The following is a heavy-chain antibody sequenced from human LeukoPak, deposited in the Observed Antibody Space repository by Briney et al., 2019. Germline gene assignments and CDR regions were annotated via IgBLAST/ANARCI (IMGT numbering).Heavy chain of an antibody. V-gene: IGHV1-18*01. CDR3: ARVTFSITVIVVVTPDYFDY. Sequence: ASVKVSCKASGYTFTSYGISWVRQAPGQGLEWMGWISAYNGNTNYAQKLQGRVTMTTDTSTSTAYMELRSLRSDDTAVYYCARVTFSITVIVVVTPDYFDYWGQGTLVTVSS. CDR1: GYTFTSYG. CDR2: ISAYNGNT. J-gene: IGHJ4*02. D-gene: IGHD3-22*01.